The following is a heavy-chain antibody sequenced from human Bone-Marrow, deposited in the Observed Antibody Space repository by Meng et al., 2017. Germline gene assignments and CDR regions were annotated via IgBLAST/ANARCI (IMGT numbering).Heavy chain of an antibody. D-gene: IGHD6-13*01. J-gene: IGHJ5*02. Sequence: QVQLQESGPGLVKPSGTLSLTCAVSGVSISSSNWWSWVRQPPGKGLEWIGEIYHSGSTNYNPSLKSRVTISVDKSKNQFSLKLSSVTAADTAVYYCARVSLQATIAAAGVVWFDPWGQGTLVTVSS. CDR3: ARVSLQATIAAAGVVWFDP. V-gene: IGHV4-4*02. CDR2: IYHSGST. CDR1: GVSISSSNW.